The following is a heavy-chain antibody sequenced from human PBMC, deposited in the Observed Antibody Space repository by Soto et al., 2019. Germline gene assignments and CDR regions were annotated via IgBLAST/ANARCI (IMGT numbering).Heavy chain of an antibody. V-gene: IGHV4-30-2*01. CDR2: IYYSGST. J-gene: IGHJ5*02. CDR1: GGSISSGGYS. Sequence: SETLSLTCAVSGGSISSGGYSWSWIRQPPGKGLEWIGYIYYSGSTYYNPSLKSRVTISVDRSKNQVSLKLSSVTAADTAVYYCARGITIFGLPRPGWFYPWGQGALVTVSS. CDR3: ARGITIFGLPRPGWFYP. D-gene: IGHD3-3*01.